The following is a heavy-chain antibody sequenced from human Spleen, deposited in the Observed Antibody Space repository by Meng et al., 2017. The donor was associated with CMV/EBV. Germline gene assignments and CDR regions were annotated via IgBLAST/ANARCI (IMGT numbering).Heavy chain of an antibody. Sequence: ASVKVSCKASGYSFTSYGITWVRQAPGRGLEWMGWISTYNGKTHYAQNLQGRVTMTTDTSTTTAYIELRSLTSDDTAVYYCARAGLTIFGVVILDDHWGQGTPVTVSS. CDR2: ISTYNGKT. CDR3: ARAGLTIFGVVILDDH. D-gene: IGHD3-3*01. CDR1: GYSFTSYG. J-gene: IGHJ4*02. V-gene: IGHV1-18*01.